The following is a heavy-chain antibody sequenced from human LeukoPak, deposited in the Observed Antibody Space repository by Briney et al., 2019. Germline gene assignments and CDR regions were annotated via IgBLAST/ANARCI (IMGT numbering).Heavy chain of an antibody. J-gene: IGHJ4*02. CDR2: IYTSGST. CDR1: GGSISSYY. Sequence: SETLSLTCTVSGGSISSYYWSWIRQPAGKGLEWIGRIYTSGSTNYNPSLKSRVTMSVDTSKNQFSLKLSSVTAADTAVYYCARESDIAAAGQDDYWGQGTLVTVSS. D-gene: IGHD6-13*01. V-gene: IGHV4-4*07. CDR3: ARESDIAAAGQDDY.